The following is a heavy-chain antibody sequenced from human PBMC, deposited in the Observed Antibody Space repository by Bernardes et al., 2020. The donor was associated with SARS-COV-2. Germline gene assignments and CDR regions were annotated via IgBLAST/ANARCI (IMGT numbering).Heavy chain of an antibody. V-gene: IGHV1-2*04. CDR3: AREGGVRGFLIDY. CDR2: INPNSGGT. Sequence: ASVKVSCKASGYTFTGYYMHWVRQAPGQGLEWMGWINPNSGGTNYAQKFQGWVTMTRDTSISTAYMELSRLRSDDTAVYYCAREGGVRGFLIDYWGQGTLVTVSS. D-gene: IGHD3-10*01. CDR1: GYTFTGYY. J-gene: IGHJ4*02.